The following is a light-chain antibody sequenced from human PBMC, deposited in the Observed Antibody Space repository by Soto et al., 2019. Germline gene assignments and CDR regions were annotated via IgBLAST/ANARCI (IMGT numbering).Light chain of an antibody. V-gene: IGLV2-11*01. CDR3: CSYAGTYTFVL. Sequence: QSVLTQPRSVSGSPGQSVTISCTGTSSDVGGYDYVSWFQQHPGKAPKLMIYDVIKRPSGVPDRFSGSKSGNTASLTISGLQAEDEADYYCCSYAGTYTFVLFGGGTKLTVL. J-gene: IGLJ2*01. CDR1: SSDVGGYDY. CDR2: DVI.